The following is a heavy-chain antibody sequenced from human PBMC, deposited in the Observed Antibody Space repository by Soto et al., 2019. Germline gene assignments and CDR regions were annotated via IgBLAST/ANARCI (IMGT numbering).Heavy chain of an antibody. Sequence: EVQLLESGGGLVQPGGSLRLSCAASGFTFSSYAMSWVRQAPGKGLEWVSAISGSGGSTYYADSVKGRFTISSDTSKNTLYVQMNSLSAGDTAVYDCANGIQTTASPVDVWGQGTTVTVSS. D-gene: IGHD4-17*01. V-gene: IGHV3-23*01. J-gene: IGHJ6*02. CDR2: ISGSGGST. CDR3: ANGIQTTASPVDV. CDR1: GFTFSSYA.